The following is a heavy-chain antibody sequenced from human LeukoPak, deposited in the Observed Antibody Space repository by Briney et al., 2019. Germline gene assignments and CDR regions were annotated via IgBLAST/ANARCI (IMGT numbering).Heavy chain of an antibody. Sequence: AGGSLRLSCAASGFTFSGYGMHWVRQAPGKGLEWVAVISYDGSNKYYADSVKGRFTIAGDNSKNILYLQMNSLRADDTAVYYCAKDMHYDSSGYYGPQFDSWGQGTLVTVSS. V-gene: IGHV3-30*18. D-gene: IGHD3-22*01. CDR3: AKDMHYDSSGYYGPQFDS. CDR1: GFTFSGYG. CDR2: ISYDGSNK. J-gene: IGHJ4*02.